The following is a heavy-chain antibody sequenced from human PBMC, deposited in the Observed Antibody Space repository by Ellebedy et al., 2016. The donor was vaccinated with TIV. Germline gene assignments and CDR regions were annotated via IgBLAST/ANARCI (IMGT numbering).Heavy chain of an antibody. V-gene: IGHV4-4*07. D-gene: IGHD2-15*01. CDR2: VYFEGDS. J-gene: IGHJ4*02. Sequence: SETLSLTXAVSGNSLSSSYWSWIRQSADKGLEWIGRVYFEGDSNFNPSLQSRVTLSVDTSKNQFSLKLNSVTAADTAIYYCARDCSGGTCFSGGVDYWGQGILVTVSS. CDR1: GNSLSSSY. CDR3: ARDCSGGTCFSGGVDY.